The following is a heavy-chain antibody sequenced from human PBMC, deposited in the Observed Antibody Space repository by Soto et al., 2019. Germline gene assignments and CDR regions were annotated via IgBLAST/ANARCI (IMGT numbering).Heavy chain of an antibody. Sequence: GGSPRLSCAASGFTFTSYEMNWVRQAPGKGLEWVSFISSSGSTIDYADSVKGRFTISRDNAKNSLYLQMNSLRAEDTAVYYCARSWGVYCSSTSCYSPWFDPWGQGT. J-gene: IGHJ5*02. V-gene: IGHV3-48*03. CDR2: ISSSGSTI. D-gene: IGHD2-2*02. CDR3: ARSWGVYCSSTSCYSPWFDP. CDR1: GFTFTSYE.